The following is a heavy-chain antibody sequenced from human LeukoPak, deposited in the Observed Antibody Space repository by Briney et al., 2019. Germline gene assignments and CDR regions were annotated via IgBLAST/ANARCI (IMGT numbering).Heavy chain of an antibody. CDR1: GFSFSSYA. D-gene: IGHD6-13*01. CDR3: ARDTDSWYFDY. V-gene: IGHV3-30*04. CDR2: ISYDGSNK. Sequence: GGSLRLSCAASGFSFSSYAMHWVRQAPGKGLDWVAVISYDGSNKYYADSVKGRFTISRDNSKNTLYLQMNSLRAEDTAVYYCARDTDSWYFDYWGQGTLVTVSS. J-gene: IGHJ4*02.